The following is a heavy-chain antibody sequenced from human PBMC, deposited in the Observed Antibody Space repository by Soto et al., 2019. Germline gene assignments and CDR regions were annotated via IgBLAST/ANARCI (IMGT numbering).Heavy chain of an antibody. Sequence: SQTLSPTCALTGDSVSSNSAGWSWVRQSPSRGLEWLGRTYYRSKWYYEYAVSVRGRITINPDTSKNQYSLQLNSVTPEDTAVYFCARGEQYSGRIFDYWGQGTLVTVSS. CDR1: GDSVSSNSAG. D-gene: IGHD1-26*01. CDR3: ARGEQYSGRIFDY. J-gene: IGHJ4*01. CDR2: TYYRSKWYY. V-gene: IGHV6-1*01.